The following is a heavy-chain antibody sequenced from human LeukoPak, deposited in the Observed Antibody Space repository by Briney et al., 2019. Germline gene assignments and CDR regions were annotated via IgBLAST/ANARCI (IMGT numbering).Heavy chain of an antibody. CDR3: ASSPFGGGRWYHTPQFDY. D-gene: IGHD4-23*01. V-gene: IGHV1-2*02. CDR2: INPNSGGT. Sequence: GASVKVSXKASGYTFTGYYMHWVRQAPGQGLEWMGWINPNSGGTNYAQKFQGRVTMTRDTSISTAYMELSRLRSDDTAVYYCASSPFGGGRWYHTPQFDYWGQGTLVTVSS. J-gene: IGHJ4*02. CDR1: GYTFTGYY.